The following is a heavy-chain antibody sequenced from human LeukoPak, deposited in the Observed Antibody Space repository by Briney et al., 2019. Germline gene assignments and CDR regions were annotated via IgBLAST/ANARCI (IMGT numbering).Heavy chain of an antibody. Sequence: GGSLRLSCEVSGFTFTDYWMNWVRQAPGKGPEWVASIRQDGSEKTYVDSVKGRFTISRDNTKSSLSLQLNGLRAEDMAVYYCARDGTAAGLYFDLWGQGTLVTVSS. V-gene: IGHV3-7*01. D-gene: IGHD6-13*01. CDR2: IRQDGSEK. CDR3: ARDGTAAGLYFDL. J-gene: IGHJ4*01. CDR1: GFTFTDYW.